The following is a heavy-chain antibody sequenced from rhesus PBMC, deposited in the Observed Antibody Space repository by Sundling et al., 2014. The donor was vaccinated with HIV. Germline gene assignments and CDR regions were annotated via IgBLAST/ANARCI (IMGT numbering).Heavy chain of an antibody. CDR3: ARHPMVPNFGLDS. CDR1: GGSISIGYYY. Sequence: QVQLQESGPGLVKPSETLSLTCAVSGGSISIGYYYWNWFRQSPGKGLEWIGYVTPSGNTDYNPSLKSRVTLSVHTSNNQFSLTLTSVTAADTAIYYCARHPMVPNFGLDSWGQGVVVTVSS. CDR2: VTPSGNT. J-gene: IGHJ6*01. D-gene: IGHD4-17*01. V-gene: IGHV4-122*02.